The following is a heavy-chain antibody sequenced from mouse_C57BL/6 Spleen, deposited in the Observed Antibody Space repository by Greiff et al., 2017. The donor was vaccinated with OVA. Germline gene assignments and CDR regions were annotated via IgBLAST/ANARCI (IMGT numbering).Heavy chain of an antibody. D-gene: IGHD2-5*01. CDR2: INPYNGGT. J-gene: IGHJ1*03. CDR1: GYTFTDYY. V-gene: IGHV1-19*01. Sequence: EVQLQQSGPVLVKPGASVKMSCKASGYTFTDYYMNWVKQSHGKSLEWIGVINPYNGGTSYNQKFKGKATLTVDKSSSTAYMEHNSLTSEDSAVYYCARSAYYSTVYWYFDVWGTGTTVTVST. CDR3: ARSAYYSTVYWYFDV.